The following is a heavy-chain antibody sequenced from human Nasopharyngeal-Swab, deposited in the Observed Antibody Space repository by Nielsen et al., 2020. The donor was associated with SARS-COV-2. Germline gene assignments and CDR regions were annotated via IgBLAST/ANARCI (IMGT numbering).Heavy chain of an antibody. Sequence: ASVKVSCKASGYTFTSYGISWVRQAPGQGLEWMGWISAYNGNTNYAQKLQGRVTMTTDTSTSTAYMELRSLRSDDTAVYYCASTALDATVTTSVFYYYYYGMDVWGQGTTVTVSS. CDR3: ASTALDATVTTSVFYYYYYGMDV. CDR1: GYTFTSYG. D-gene: IGHD4-17*01. V-gene: IGHV1-18*01. J-gene: IGHJ6*02. CDR2: ISAYNGNT.